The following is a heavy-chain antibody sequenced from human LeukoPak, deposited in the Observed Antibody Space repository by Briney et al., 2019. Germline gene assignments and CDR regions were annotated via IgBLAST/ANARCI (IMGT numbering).Heavy chain of an antibody. D-gene: IGHD3-22*01. J-gene: IGHJ4*02. CDR3: ATRGIDSSGYHPFDY. V-gene: IGHV3-73*01. CDR2: IRSKANSYAT. Sequence: PGGPLKLSCAASGFTFSGSAMHWVRQASGKGLEWVGRIRSKANSYATAYAASVKGRFTISRDDSKNTAYLQMNSLKTEDTAVYYCATRGIDSSGYHPFDYWGQGTLVTVSS. CDR1: GFTFSGSA.